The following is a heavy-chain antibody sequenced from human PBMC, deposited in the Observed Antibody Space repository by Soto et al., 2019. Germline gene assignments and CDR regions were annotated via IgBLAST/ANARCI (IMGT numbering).Heavy chain of an antibody. J-gene: IGHJ6*03. D-gene: IGHD5-18*01. Sequence: SDTLSLTCAVYGGSFSGYNWSWIRQPPGKGLEWIGEINHSGSTNYNPSLKSRVTISVDTSKNQFSLKLSSVTAADTAVYYCARDAGYGPGWYYYYYMDVWGKGTTVT. CDR3: ARDAGYGPGWYYYYYMDV. CDR1: GGSFSGYN. V-gene: IGHV4-34*01. CDR2: INHSGST.